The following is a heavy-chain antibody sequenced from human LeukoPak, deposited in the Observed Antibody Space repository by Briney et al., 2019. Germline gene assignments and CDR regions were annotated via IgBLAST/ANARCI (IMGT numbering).Heavy chain of an antibody. J-gene: IGHJ4*02. D-gene: IGHD3-10*01. CDR3: ARGRGITMVRGVNDY. CDR2: INHSGST. V-gene: IGHV4-34*01. CDR1: GGSFSGYY. Sequence: SETLSLTCAVYGGSFSGYYWSWIRQPPGKGLEWIGEINHSGSTNYNPSLRSRVTISVDTSKNQFSLKLSSVTAADTAVYYCARGRGITMVRGVNDYCGQGTLVTVSS.